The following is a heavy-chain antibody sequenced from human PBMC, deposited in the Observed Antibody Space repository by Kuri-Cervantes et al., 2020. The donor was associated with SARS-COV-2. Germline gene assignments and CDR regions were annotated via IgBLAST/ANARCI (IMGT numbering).Heavy chain of an antibody. Sequence: GGSLRLSCAASGFTFDDYGMSWVRQAPGKGLEWVSYISSSGSTIYYADSVKGRFTISRDNAKNSLYLQMDSLRDEDTAVYYCARGSYYYDTQRGYWGQGTLVTVSS. J-gene: IGHJ4*02. CDR3: ARGSYYYDTQRGY. D-gene: IGHD3-22*01. CDR2: ISSSGSTI. CDR1: GFTFDDYG. V-gene: IGHV3-11*04.